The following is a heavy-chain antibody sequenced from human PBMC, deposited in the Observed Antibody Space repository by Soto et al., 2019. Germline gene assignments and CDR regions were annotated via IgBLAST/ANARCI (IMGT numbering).Heavy chain of an antibody. Sequence: ASVKVSCKASGYTFTSYGISWVRQAPGKGLEWMGWISAYNGNTNYAQKLQGRVNMTTDTSTSTAYMELRSLRSDDTAVYYCARAYYDSSGYYYVLFDYWGQGTLVTVSS. CDR3: ARAYYDSSGYYYVLFDY. V-gene: IGHV1-18*01. J-gene: IGHJ4*02. CDR1: GYTFTSYG. D-gene: IGHD3-22*01. CDR2: ISAYNGNT.